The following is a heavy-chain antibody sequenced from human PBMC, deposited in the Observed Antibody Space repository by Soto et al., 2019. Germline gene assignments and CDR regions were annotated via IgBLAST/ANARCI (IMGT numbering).Heavy chain of an antibody. CDR1: GFTFSSYG. J-gene: IGHJ4*02. V-gene: IGHV3-33*01. CDR3: AARGYSGYGLDY. D-gene: IGHD5-12*01. Sequence: QVQLVESGGGVVQPGRSLRLSCAASGFTFSSYGMHWVRQAPGKGLEWVAVIWYDGSNKYYADSVKGRFTISRDNSKNTLYLQMNSLRAEDTAVYYSAARGYSGYGLDYWGQGTLVTVSS. CDR2: IWYDGSNK.